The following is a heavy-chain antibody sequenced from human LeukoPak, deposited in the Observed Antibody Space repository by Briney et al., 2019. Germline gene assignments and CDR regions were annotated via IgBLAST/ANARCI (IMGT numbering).Heavy chain of an antibody. V-gene: IGHV4-4*07. CDR3: ARASGYNYGNTYWYFDL. Sequence: SETLSLTCTVSGGSISSYYWSWIRQPAGKGLEWIGRIYTSGSTNYNPSLKSRVTMSVDTSKNQFSLRFISVTAADTAVYYCARASGYNYGNTYWYFDLWGRDTLVTVSS. D-gene: IGHD5-18*01. J-gene: IGHJ2*01. CDR1: GGSISSYY. CDR2: IYTSGST.